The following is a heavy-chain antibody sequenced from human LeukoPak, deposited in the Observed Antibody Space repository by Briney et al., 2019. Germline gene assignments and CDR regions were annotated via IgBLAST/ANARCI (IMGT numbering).Heavy chain of an antibody. CDR1: GFTFGDYA. V-gene: IGHV3-49*04. J-gene: IGHJ4*02. Sequence: GGSLRLSCTASGFTFGDYAMSWVRQAPGKGLEWVGFISSKAYGGTTEYAASVKGRFTISRDDSKSIAYLQMNSLKTEDTAVYYCTRPGGRGWYFDWYFDYWGQGTLVTVSS. D-gene: IGHD6-19*01. CDR3: TRPGGRGWYFDWYFDY. CDR2: ISSKAYGGTT.